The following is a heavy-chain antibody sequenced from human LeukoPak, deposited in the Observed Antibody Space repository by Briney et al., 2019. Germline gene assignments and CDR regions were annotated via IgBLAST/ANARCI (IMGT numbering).Heavy chain of an antibody. Sequence: PSETLSLTCAVSGGSISSSNWWSWVRRPPGKALEWIGEIYHSGSTNYNPSLKSRVTISVDTSKNQFSLKLSSVTAADTAVYYCARAGWGELDYWGQGTLVTVSS. CDR3: ARAGWGELDY. V-gene: IGHV4-4*02. CDR1: GGSISSSNW. J-gene: IGHJ4*02. CDR2: IYHSGST. D-gene: IGHD1-26*01.